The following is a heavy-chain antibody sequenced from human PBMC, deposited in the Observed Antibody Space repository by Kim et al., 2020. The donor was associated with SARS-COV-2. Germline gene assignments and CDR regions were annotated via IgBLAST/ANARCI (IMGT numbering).Heavy chain of an antibody. Sequence: NPSLKSRVTISVDTSKNQFSLKLSSVTAADTAVYYCAAGSAVGAISSLDYWGQGTLVTVSS. D-gene: IGHD1-26*01. CDR3: AAGSAVGAISSLDY. J-gene: IGHJ4*02. V-gene: IGHV4-4*09.